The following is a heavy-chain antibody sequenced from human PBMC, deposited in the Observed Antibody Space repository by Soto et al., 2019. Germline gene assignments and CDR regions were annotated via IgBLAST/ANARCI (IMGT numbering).Heavy chain of an antibody. CDR3: ARQGLGNGYTPFGDFDL. D-gene: IGHD3-16*01. CDR1: GGSISSSSYY. Sequence: SETLSLTCTVSGGSISSSSYYWGWIRQPPGKGLEWIGNIYYSGSTSYSPSLKGRVTISLDTSKNFFSLKLSSVTAADTAVYYCARQGLGNGYTPFGDFDLWGRGTLVTVSS. CDR2: IYYSGST. V-gene: IGHV4-39*02. J-gene: IGHJ2*01.